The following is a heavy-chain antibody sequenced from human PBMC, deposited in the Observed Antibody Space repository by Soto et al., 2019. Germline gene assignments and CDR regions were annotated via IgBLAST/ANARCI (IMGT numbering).Heavy chain of an antibody. CDR2: INHSGST. J-gene: IGHJ6*03. Sequence: SETLSLTCAVYGGSFSGYYWSWIRQPPGKGLEWIGEINHSGSTNYNPSLKSRVTISVDTSKNQFSLKLSSVTAADTAVYYCARWVRYSGYDYMPSHYYTDVCGKGTTLTVSS. CDR1: GGSFSGYY. D-gene: IGHD5-12*01. V-gene: IGHV4-34*01. CDR3: ARWVRYSGYDYMPSHYYTDV.